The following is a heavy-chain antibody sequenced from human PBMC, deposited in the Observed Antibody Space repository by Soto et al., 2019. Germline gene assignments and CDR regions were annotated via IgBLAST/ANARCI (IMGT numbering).Heavy chain of an antibody. CDR1: GFTFSTYG. CDR2: IWYDGSYK. D-gene: IGHD3-22*01. J-gene: IGHJ4*02. Sequence: GGSLRLSCAASGFTFSTYGMHWVRQAPGKGLEWVSVIWYDGSYKFYADSVKGRFTISRDNSRNTLDLQMNSLRAEDTAVYYCAKDTYYYDRSGYYTYDHWGQGTQVTVSS. V-gene: IGHV3-30*02. CDR3: AKDTYYYDRSGYYTYDH.